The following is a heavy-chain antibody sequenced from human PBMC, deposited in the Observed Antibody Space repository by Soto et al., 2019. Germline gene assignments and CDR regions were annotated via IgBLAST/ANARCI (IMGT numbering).Heavy chain of an antibody. V-gene: IGHV4-31*03. D-gene: IGHD3-10*02. CDR3: AKRPVTMYWFDP. CDR1: GDSISTYGYY. J-gene: IGHJ5*02. Sequence: QVQLQESGPGLVKPSQTLSLTCTVSGDSISTYGYYWTWIRQHPGKGLEWIGYISYSGNTYYNPSLKGRVTISLDMSKKQFSLKLSSVTAADTDLYYCAKRPVTMYWFDPWGQGTLVTVSS. CDR2: ISYSGNT.